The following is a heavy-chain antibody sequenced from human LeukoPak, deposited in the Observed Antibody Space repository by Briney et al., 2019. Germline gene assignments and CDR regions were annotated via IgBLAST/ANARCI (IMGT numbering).Heavy chain of an antibody. J-gene: IGHJ6*03. CDR1: GYTFTSYD. V-gene: IGHV1-8*03. D-gene: IGHD6-13*01. CDR2: MNPNSGNT. Sequence: ASVKVSCKASGYTFTSYDINWVRQATGQGLEWMGWMNPNSGNTGYAQKFQGRVTITRNTSIGTAYMELSSLRSEDTAVYYCARVGGSSWSYYYYYYMDVWGKGTTVTVSS. CDR3: ARVGGSSWSYYYYYYMDV.